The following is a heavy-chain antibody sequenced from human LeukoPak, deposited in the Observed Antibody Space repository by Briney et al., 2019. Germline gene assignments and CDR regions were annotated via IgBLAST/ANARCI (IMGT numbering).Heavy chain of an antibody. CDR3: ARDREEGGKTAGL. CDR1: GFTFSSYS. D-gene: IGHD3-16*01. CDR2: ISSSSSYI. J-gene: IGHJ4*02. Sequence: GGSLRLSCAASGFTFSSYSMNWVRQAPGKGLEWVSSISSSSSYIYYADSVKGRFTISRDNAKNSMYPQMNSLRAEDTAVYYCARDREEGGKTAGLGGQGTLVTVPS. V-gene: IGHV3-21*01.